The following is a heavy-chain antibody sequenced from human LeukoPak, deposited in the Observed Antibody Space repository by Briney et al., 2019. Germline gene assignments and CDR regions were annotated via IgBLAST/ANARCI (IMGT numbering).Heavy chain of an antibody. J-gene: IGHJ4*02. V-gene: IGHV4-4*07. D-gene: IGHD3-22*01. CDR2: IHTSEST. CDR3: ARDHHYYDRSGHDY. Sequence: SETLSLTCTVSGGSISSYYWSWIRQPAGKGLEWIGRIHTSESTNYNPSLKSRVTMSVDTSNYQFSLRLSSVTAADTAVYYCARDHHYYDRSGHDYWGQGTLVTVSS. CDR1: GGSISSYY.